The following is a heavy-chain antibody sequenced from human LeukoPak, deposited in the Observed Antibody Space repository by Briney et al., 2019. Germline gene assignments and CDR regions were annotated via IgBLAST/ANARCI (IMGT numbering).Heavy chain of an antibody. J-gene: IGHJ4*02. D-gene: IGHD6-19*01. V-gene: IGHV4-59*01. CDR3: ARISSGWSVLDY. CDR2: ISYGGRT. CDR1: GGSISTYY. Sequence: SETLSLTCTVSGGSISTYYWSWIRQPPGKALEWIGYISYGGRTNYNPSLKSRVTLSLDTSRNQFSLKLSSVTAADTAVYYCARISSGWSVLDYWGQGTLVTVSS.